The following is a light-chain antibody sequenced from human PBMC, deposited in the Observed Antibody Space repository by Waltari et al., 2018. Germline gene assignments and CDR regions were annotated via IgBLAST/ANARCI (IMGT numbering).Light chain of an antibody. V-gene: IGKV1-39*01. CDR3: QQSYSTPLFT. J-gene: IGKJ3*01. CDR2: DSS. Sequence: DIQMTKSPSSLSASVGDRVTITCRASQSISSYLNWYQKKPGKAPKLLIYDSSSVKSGVTSSFSGSGSGTDFTLTISSLQPEDFATYYCQQSYSTPLFTFGPGTKVDIK. CDR1: QSISSY.